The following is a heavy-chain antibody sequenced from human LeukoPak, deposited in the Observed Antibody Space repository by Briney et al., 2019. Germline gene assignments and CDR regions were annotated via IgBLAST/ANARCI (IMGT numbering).Heavy chain of an antibody. CDR1: GGSFSGYY. CDR3: ARDAYITGTTAIDY. CDR2: IYYSGST. V-gene: IGHV4-59*01. D-gene: IGHD1-7*01. Sequence: SETLSLTCAVYGGSFSGYYWSWIRQPPGKGLEWIGYIYYSGSTNYNPSLKSRVTISVDTSKNQFSLKLSSVTAADTAVYYCARDAYITGTTAIDYWGQGTLVTVSS. J-gene: IGHJ4*02.